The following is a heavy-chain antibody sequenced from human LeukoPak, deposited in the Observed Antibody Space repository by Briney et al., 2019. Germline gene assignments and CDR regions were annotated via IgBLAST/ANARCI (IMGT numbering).Heavy chain of an antibody. J-gene: IGHJ4*02. CDR3: AADPDYYGSGSKPEFDY. CDR1: GFTFTSSA. D-gene: IGHD3-10*01. Sequence: SVRVSCKASGFTFTSSAMQGVRQARGQGLEGRGWIVVGSGNTNYAQKFQERVTITRDMSTSTAYMELSSLRSEDTAVYYCAADPDYYGSGSKPEFDYWGQGTLVTVSS. CDR2: IVVGSGNT. V-gene: IGHV1-58*02.